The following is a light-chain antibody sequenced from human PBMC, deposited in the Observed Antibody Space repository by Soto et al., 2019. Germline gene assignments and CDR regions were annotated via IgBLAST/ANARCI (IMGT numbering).Light chain of an antibody. CDR3: QQYGSSPPWT. CDR1: QSVSSSY. V-gene: IGKV3-20*01. J-gene: IGKJ1*01. CDR2: GAS. Sequence: EIVLTQSPGTLSLSPGERATLSCRASQSVSSSYLAWYQQKPGQAPRLLIYGASRRATGIPDRCSGSGSGTDFTLTISRQEPEDFAVYYCQQYGSSPPWTFGLGTKVDIK.